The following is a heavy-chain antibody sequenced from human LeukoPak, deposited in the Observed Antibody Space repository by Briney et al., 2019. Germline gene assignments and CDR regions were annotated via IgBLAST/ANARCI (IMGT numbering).Heavy chain of an antibody. CDR3: ARDRTVTTSDAFDI. J-gene: IGHJ3*02. CDR2: IYYSGST. Sequence: SETLSLTCTVSGGSISSGGYYWSWIRQHPGKGLEWIGYIYYSGSTYYNPSLKSRVTISVDTSKNQFSLKLSSVTAADTAVYYCARDRTVTTSDAFDIWGQGTTVTVSS. V-gene: IGHV4-31*03. D-gene: IGHD4-17*01. CDR1: GGSISSGGYY.